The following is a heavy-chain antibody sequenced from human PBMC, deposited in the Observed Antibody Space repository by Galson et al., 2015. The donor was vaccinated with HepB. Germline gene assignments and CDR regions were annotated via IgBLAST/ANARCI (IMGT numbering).Heavy chain of an antibody. Sequence: SVTVSCKASGGTFSSLGIRWVRQVPGQGLEWLGEMTPTSGTTKYSWKFQGRVKITADEFTTTVSMDMPSLSSEDTAVYYCARDHYHYDTSAQKGADDGFDIWGQGTVVTVSS. J-gene: IGHJ3*02. CDR2: MTPTSGTT. V-gene: IGHV1-69*13. D-gene: IGHD3-22*01. CDR3: ARDHYHYDTSAQKGADDGFDI. CDR1: GGTFSSLG.